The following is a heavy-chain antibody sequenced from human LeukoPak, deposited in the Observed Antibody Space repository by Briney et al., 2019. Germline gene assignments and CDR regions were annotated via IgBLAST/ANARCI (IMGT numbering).Heavy chain of an antibody. D-gene: IGHD3-22*01. CDR2: IIPILGIA. V-gene: IGHV1-69*04. CDR3: ARDKDYYDSSGYYYNPFDY. J-gene: IGHJ4*02. CDR1: GGTFSSYT. Sequence: SVKVSCKASGGTFSSYTISWVRQAPGQRLEWMGRIIPILGIANYAQKFQGRVTITADKSTSTAYMELSSLRSEDTAVYYCARDKDYYDSSGYYYNPFDYWGQGTLVTVSS.